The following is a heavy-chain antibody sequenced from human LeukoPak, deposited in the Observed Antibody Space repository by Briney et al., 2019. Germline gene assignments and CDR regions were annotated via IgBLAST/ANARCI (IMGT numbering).Heavy chain of an antibody. V-gene: IGHV4-61*02. CDR3: ARILGSSIDY. D-gene: IGHD6-13*01. Sequence: SETLSLTCTVSGGSISSSSYYWSWIRQPAGKGLEWIGRIYTSGSTNYNPSLKSRVTMSVDTSKNQFSLKLSSVTAADTAVYYCARILGSSIDYWGQGTLVTVSS. J-gene: IGHJ4*02. CDR1: GGSISSSSYY. CDR2: IYTSGST.